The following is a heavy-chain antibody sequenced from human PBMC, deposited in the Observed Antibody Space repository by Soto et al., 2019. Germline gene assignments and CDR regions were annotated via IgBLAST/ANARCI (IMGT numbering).Heavy chain of an antibody. CDR2: INHSGST. J-gene: IGHJ4*02. Sequence: SGTLDLTCAVYGGSFIGYYWSWIRQPPGKGLEWIGEINHSGSTNYNPSLKSRVTISVDTSKNQFSLKLSSVTAADTAVYYCASRTAGQGYWGQGTLVTVSS. CDR1: GGSFIGYY. CDR3: ASRTAGQGY. V-gene: IGHV4-34*01.